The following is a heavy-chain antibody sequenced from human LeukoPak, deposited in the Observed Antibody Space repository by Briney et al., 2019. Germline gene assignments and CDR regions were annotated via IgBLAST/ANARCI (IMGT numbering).Heavy chain of an antibody. J-gene: IGHJ4*02. CDR2: ISAYNGNT. D-gene: IGHD6-6*01. CDR1: GYTFTSYG. Sequence: GASVKVSCKASGYTFTSYGLSWVRQAPGQGLEWMGWISAYNGNTNYAQKLQGRVTLTTDTSTSTAYMDLRSLRSDDTAVYYCARDSSSSLSHWGQGTLVTVSS. CDR3: ARDSSSSLSH. V-gene: IGHV1-18*01.